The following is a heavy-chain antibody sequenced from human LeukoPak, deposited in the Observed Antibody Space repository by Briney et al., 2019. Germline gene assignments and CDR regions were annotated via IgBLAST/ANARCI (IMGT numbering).Heavy chain of an antibody. CDR2: ISAYNGKT. CDR1: GYTFSNYG. CDR3: ARAGPDYGDYINFDY. D-gene: IGHD4-17*01. V-gene: IGHV1-18*01. Sequence: ASVKVSCKASGYTFSNYGITWVRQAPGQGLEWMGWISAYNGKTNYAQKFQGRVTMTTDTSTNTAYMELRSLISDGTAVYFCARAGPDYGDYINFDYWGQGTLVTVSS. J-gene: IGHJ4*02.